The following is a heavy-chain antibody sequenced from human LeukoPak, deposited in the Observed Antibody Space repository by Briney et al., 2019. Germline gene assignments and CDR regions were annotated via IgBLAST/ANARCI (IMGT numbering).Heavy chain of an antibody. CDR3: ATSSIDSSGYYYWYFDL. Sequence: PSETLSLTCAVYGGSFSGYYWSWIRQPPGKGLEWIGEINHSGSTNYNPSLKSRVTISVDTSKNQFSLKLSSVTAADTAVYYCATSSIDSSGYYYWYFDLWGRGTLVTVSS. CDR2: INHSGST. V-gene: IGHV4-34*01. J-gene: IGHJ2*01. D-gene: IGHD3-22*01. CDR1: GGSFSGYY.